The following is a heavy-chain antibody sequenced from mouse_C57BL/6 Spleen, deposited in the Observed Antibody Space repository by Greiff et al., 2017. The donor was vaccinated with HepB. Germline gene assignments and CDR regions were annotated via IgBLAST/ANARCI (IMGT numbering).Heavy chain of an antibody. V-gene: IGHV1-50*01. CDR3: ARTGLIYYDPRQNWYFDV. J-gene: IGHJ1*03. Sequence: QVQLQQPGAELVKPGASVKLSCKASGYTFTSYWMQWVKQRPGQGLEWIGEIDPSDSYTNYNQKFKGKATLTVDTSSRTAYMQLSSLTSEDSAVYYVARTGLIYYDPRQNWYFDVWGTGTTVTVSS. CDR2: IDPSDSYT. D-gene: IGHD2-4*01. CDR1: GYTFTSYW.